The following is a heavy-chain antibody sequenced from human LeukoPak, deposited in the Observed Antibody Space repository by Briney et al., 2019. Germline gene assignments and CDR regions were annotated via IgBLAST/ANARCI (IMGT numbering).Heavy chain of an antibody. J-gene: IGHJ4*02. CDR3: AASSGSSNY. V-gene: IGHV4-4*07. Sequence: SETLSLTCTVSGGSISSYYWNWVRQPAGKGLEWIGRIYGSGSTHYNPSLKSRVTMSVDTSKNQFSLKLSSVTTADTAVYYCAASSGSSNYWGQGTLVTVSS. D-gene: IGHD6-19*01. CDR2: IYGSGST. CDR1: GGSISSYY.